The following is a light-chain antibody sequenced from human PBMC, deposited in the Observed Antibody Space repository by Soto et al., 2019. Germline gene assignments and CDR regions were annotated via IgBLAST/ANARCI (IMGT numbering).Light chain of an antibody. J-gene: IGKJ1*01. CDR1: QSVNIY. CDR2: GAS. CDR3: QQYGSSPRT. V-gene: IGKV3-20*01. Sequence: TQSPSSLSASTGDIFTLSFMASQSVNIYLAWYQQKPGQAPRLLIYGASSRATGIPDRFSGSGSGTDFTLTISRLEPEDFAVYYCQQYGSSPRTFGQGTKVDIK.